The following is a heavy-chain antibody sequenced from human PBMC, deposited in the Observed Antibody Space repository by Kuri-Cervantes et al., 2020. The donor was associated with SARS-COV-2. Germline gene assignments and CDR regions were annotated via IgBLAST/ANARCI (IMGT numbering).Heavy chain of an antibody. CDR1: GGSFSGYY. J-gene: IGHJ6*02. D-gene: IGHD5-18*01. CDR3: ARLVRGIQLWSIGNYYYYYGMDV. CDR2: IYYSGST. Sequence: GSLRLSCAVYGGSFSGYYWGWIRQPPGKGLEWIGSIYYSGSTYYNPSLKSRVTISVDTSKNQFSLKLSSVTAADTAVYYCARLVRGIQLWSIGNYYYYYGMDVWGQGTTVTVSS. V-gene: IGHV4-39*01.